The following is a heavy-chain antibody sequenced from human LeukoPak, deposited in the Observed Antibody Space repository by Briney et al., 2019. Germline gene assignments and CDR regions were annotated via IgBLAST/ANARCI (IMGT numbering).Heavy chain of an antibody. V-gene: IGHV1-8*03. CDR3: ARIGTGTPYYYYMDV. CDR1: GYTFTSYD. CDR2: MNPNSGNT. J-gene: IGHJ6*03. Sequence: ASVKVSCKASGYTFTSYDINWVRQATGQGLEWMGWMNPNSGNTGYAQKFQGRVTITRNTSISAAYMELSSLRSEDPPVYYCARIGTGTPYYYYMDVWGKGTTVTVSS. D-gene: IGHD1/OR15-1a*01.